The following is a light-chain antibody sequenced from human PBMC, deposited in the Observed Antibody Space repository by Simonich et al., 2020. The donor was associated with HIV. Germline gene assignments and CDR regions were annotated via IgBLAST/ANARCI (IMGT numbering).Light chain of an antibody. CDR1: SSDVGTYNY. CDR3: SSYTSSSTLV. J-gene: IGLJ3*02. CDR2: EVS. Sequence: QSALTQPPSASGSPGQSVTISCTGTSSDVGTYNYVSWYQQYPGKAPKLMIYEVSKRPSGVPDRFSGSKSGNTASLTISGLQAEDEADYYCSSYTSSSTLVFGGGTKLTVL. V-gene: IGLV2-8*01.